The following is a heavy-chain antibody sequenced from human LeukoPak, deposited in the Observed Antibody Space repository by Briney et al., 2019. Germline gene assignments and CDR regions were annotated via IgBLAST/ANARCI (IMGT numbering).Heavy chain of an antibody. J-gene: IGHJ3*02. Sequence: GGSLRLSCAASGFTVSSNYMSWVRQAPGKGLEWVSVIYSGGSTYYADSVKGRFTISRDNAKNSLYMQMNSLRAEDTAVYYCARDLPFPGDAFDIWGQGTMVTVSS. CDR2: IYSGGST. CDR1: GFTVSSNY. CDR3: ARDLPFPGDAFDI. D-gene: IGHD2-21*01. V-gene: IGHV3-53*01.